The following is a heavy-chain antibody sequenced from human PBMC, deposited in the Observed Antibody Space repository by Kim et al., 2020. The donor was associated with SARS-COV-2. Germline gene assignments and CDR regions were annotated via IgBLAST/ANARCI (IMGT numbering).Heavy chain of an antibody. J-gene: IGHJ3*02. Sequence: TNYAQKLQGRVTMTTDTSTSTAYMELRSLRSDDTAVYYCARLRASDAFDIWGQGTMVTVSS. D-gene: IGHD3-10*01. CDR3: ARLRASDAFDI. V-gene: IGHV1-18*01. CDR2: T.